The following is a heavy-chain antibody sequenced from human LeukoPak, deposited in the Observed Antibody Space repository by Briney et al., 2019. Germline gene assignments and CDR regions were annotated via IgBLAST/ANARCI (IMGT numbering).Heavy chain of an antibody. CDR1: GFTFSSYW. D-gene: IGHD3-10*01. J-gene: IGHJ4*02. CDR2: IKQDGSEE. Sequence: PGGSLRLSCAAPGFTFSSYWMTWVRQAPGKGLEWVANIKQDGSEEYYVDSVKGRFTISRDSAENSLYLQMNSLRAEDTAVYYCARGITVIRGVFSLDYWGQGTLVTVSS. V-gene: IGHV3-7*04. CDR3: ARGITVIRGVFSLDY.